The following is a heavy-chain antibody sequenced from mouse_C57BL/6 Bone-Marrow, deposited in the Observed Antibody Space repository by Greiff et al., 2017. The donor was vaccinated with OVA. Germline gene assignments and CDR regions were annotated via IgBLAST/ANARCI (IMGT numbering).Heavy chain of an antibody. CDR2: IDPSDSYT. CDR3: GLLLDY. V-gene: IGHV1-50*01. J-gene: IGHJ2*01. D-gene: IGHD2-10*01. CDR1: GYTFTSYW. Sequence: QVQLQQPGAELVKPGASVKLSCKASGYTFTSYWMQWVKQRPGQGLEWIGEIDPSDSYTNYNQKFKGKATLTVDTSSSTAYMQLSSLTSEDSAVYYCGLLLDYWGQGTTLTVSS.